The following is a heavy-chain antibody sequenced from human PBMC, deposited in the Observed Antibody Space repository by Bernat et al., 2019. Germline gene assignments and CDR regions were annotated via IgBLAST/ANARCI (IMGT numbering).Heavy chain of an antibody. CDR1: GFTFSDYY. V-gene: IGHV3-69-1*01. CDR2: ISSSSTI. J-gene: IGHJ4*02. Sequence: EVQLVESGGGLVKPGGSLRHSCAASGFTFSDYYMNWVRQAPGKGLEWVSSISSSSTIYYADSVKGRFTISRDNAKNSLYLQMNSLRAEDTAVYYCGTTAGTRLDYWGQGTLVTVSS. CDR3: GTTAGTRLDY. D-gene: IGHD1-14*01.